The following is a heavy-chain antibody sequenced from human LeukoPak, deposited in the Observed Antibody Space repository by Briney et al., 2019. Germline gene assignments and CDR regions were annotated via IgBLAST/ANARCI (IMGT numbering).Heavy chain of an antibody. V-gene: IGHV3-21*01. CDR1: GFTFSSYS. D-gene: IGHD2-15*01. J-gene: IGHJ4*02. CDR3: ARESRYCSGGSCSNPTYYFDY. Sequence: GGSLRLSCAASGFTFSSYSMNWVRQAPGKGLEWVSSISSSSSYIYYADSVKGRFTISRDNAKSSLYLQMNSLRAEDTAVYYCARESRYCSGGSCSNPTYYFDYWGQGTLVTVSS. CDR2: ISSSSSYI.